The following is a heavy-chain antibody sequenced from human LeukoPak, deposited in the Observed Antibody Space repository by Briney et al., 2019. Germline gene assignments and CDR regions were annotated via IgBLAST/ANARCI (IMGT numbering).Heavy chain of an antibody. V-gene: IGHV1-2*02. D-gene: IGHD3-16*01. CDR2: INPNSGDT. J-gene: IGHJ4*02. CDR1: GYTFTGYY. Sequence: ASVKVSCKASGYTFTGYYMHWVRQAPGQGLEWMGWINPNSGDTKYAQKFQGRVTMTRDTSISTAYMELNRLRSDDTAVYYCATQRGSYLGGTDFDYWGQGTLVTVSS. CDR3: ATQRGSYLGGTDFDY.